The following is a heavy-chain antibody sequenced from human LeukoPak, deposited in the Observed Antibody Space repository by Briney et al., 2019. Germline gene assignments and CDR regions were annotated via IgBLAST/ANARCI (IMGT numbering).Heavy chain of an antibody. CDR2: ISYGGSNK. CDR3: AKDPQYCTSITCQPVYSSGWYDY. Sequence: GGSLRLSCAASGFSFSNYDMHWVRQAPGKGLEWVAGISYGGSNKYYADSVKGRFTISRDNSKNTLYLQLHSLRPEDTAVYYCAKDPQYCTSITCQPVYSSGWYDYWGQGTPVTVSS. D-gene: IGHD6-19*01. J-gene: IGHJ4*02. CDR1: GFSFSNYD. V-gene: IGHV3-30*18.